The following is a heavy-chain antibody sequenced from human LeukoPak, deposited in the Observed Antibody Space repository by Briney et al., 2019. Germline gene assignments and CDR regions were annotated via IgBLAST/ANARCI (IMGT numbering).Heavy chain of an antibody. V-gene: IGHV4-34*01. CDR3: ARLAVDDDFDY. Sequence: PLETLSLTCAVYGGSFSDYYWGWIRQPPGKGLEWIGEINHSGGTNYNPSLKSRVTISVDTSKNQFSLKLSSVTAADTAVYYCARLAVDDDFDYWGQGTLVTVSS. CDR2: INHSGGT. D-gene: IGHD4-23*01. J-gene: IGHJ4*02. CDR1: GGSFSDYY.